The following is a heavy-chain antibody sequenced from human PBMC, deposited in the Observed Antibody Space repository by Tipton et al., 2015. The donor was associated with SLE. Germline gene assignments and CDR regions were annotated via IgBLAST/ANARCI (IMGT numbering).Heavy chain of an antibody. J-gene: IGHJ5*02. CDR3: ASEAMGYCSGGSCHNWFDP. CDR1: GFTFDDYA. Sequence: SLRLSCAASGFTFDDYAMHWVRQAPGKGLEWVSGISWNSGSIGYADSVKGRFTISRDNAKNSLYLQMNSLRAEDTALYYCASEAMGYCSGGSCHNWFDPWGQGTLVTVSS. V-gene: IGHV3-9*01. CDR2: ISWNSGSI. D-gene: IGHD2-15*01.